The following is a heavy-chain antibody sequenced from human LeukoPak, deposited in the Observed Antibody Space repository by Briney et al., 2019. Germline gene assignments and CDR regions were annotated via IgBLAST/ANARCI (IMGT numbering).Heavy chain of an antibody. CDR1: GFTFSSYA. J-gene: IGHJ4*02. CDR2: ISGSGGST. V-gene: IGHV3-23*01. Sequence: GGSLRLSCAASGFTFSSYAMSWVRQAPGKGLEWVSAISGSGGSTYYADSVKGRFTISRDNSKNTLYLQMNSLRAEDTAVYYCARGLGSYDYVWGSYRKLYYFDYWGQGTLVTVSS. D-gene: IGHD3-16*02. CDR3: ARGLGSYDYVWGSYRKLYYFDY.